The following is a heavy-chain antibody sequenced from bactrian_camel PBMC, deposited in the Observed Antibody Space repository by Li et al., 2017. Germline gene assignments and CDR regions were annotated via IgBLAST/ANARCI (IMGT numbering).Heavy chain of an antibody. V-gene: IGHV3S1*01. CDR1: GFTFSTYA. D-gene: IGHD5*01. CDR3: ARDLMGWGDEYGF. CDR2: INKSGLT. J-gene: IGHJ4*01. Sequence: HVQLVESGGGLVQPGGSLRLSCAASGFTFSTYAMYWVRQAPGKGLEWVSTINKSGLTYYADSVKGRFTTSRDNAQNTLYLQLNSLETSDTAMYYCARDLMGWGDEYGFWGQGTQVTVS.